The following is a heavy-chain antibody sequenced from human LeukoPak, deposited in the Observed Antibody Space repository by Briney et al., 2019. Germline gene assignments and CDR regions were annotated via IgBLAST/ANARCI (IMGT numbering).Heavy chain of an antibody. CDR1: GFTFSSYS. J-gene: IGHJ4*02. V-gene: IGHV3-21*01. Sequence: PGGSLRLSCAASGFTFSSYSMNWVRQAPGKGLEWVSSISSSSSYIYYADSVKGRFTISRDNAKNSLYLQMNSLRAEDTAVYYCAGDRVVPAATFDYWGQGTLVTVSS. CDR2: ISSSSSYI. CDR3: AGDRVVPAATFDY. D-gene: IGHD2-2*01.